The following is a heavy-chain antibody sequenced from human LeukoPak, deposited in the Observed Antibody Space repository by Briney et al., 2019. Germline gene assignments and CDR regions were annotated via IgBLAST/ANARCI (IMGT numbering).Heavy chain of an antibody. V-gene: IGHV3-66*01. CDR2: IYSDGKT. J-gene: IGHJ2*01. D-gene: IGHD5-12*01. Sequence: GSLRLSCAASGFIVRNTYMSWVRQAPGKGLEWVSVIYSDGKTFYADSVKGRFTISRDTSKNTVYLQMNSLRAGDTAVYYCARVRKYSGYYSWYFDLWGRGTLVTVSS. CDR1: GFIVRNTY. CDR3: ARVRKYSGYYSWYFDL.